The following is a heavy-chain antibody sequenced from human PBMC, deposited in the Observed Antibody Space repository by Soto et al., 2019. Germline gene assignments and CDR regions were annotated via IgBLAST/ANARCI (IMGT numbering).Heavy chain of an antibody. J-gene: IGHJ5*01. CDR3: TKDTFGGRDS. D-gene: IGHD3-10*01. CDR2: INPESTTI. Sequence: EAQLVESGGGLVQPGGSLRLSCTSSGIDLSIYWMHWVRQAPGKGLVWVSRINPESTTISYAVSVKGRFTISRDNAENTLFLHMNSLSSEETGMYFCTKDTFGGRDSWVQATVVSVS. CDR1: GIDLSIYW. V-gene: IGHV3-74*01.